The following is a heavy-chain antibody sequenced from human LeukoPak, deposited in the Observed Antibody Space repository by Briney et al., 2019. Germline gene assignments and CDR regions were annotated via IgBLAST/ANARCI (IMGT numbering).Heavy chain of an antibody. D-gene: IGHD3-22*01. V-gene: IGHV4-34*01. J-gene: IGHJ4*02. CDR3: ARAAYYYDSSGYYSTALYFDY. CDR2: INHSGST. Sequence: SKTLSLTCAVYGGSFSGYYWSWIRQPPGKGLEWIGEINHSGSTNYNPSLKSRVTISVDTSKNQFSLKLSSVTAADTAVYYCARAAYYYDSSGYYSTALYFDYWGQGTLVTVSS. CDR1: GGSFSGYY.